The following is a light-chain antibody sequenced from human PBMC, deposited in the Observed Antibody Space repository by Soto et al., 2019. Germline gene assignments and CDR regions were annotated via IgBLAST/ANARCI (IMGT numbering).Light chain of an antibody. Sequence: EIVLTQSPATLSLSPGERATLSCRASQSVSTYLGWYQEKPGQPPRLLISEASNRATGIPARFSGSGSGTDFTLTISSLQSEDFALYYCQQYNNWPPITFGQGTRLEIK. J-gene: IGKJ5*01. CDR3: QQYNNWPPIT. CDR2: EAS. V-gene: IGKV3-11*01. CDR1: QSVSTY.